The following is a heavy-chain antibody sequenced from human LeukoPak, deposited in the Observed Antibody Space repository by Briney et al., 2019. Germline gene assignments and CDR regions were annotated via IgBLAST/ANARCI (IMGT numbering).Heavy chain of an antibody. J-gene: IGHJ6*02. Sequence: GGSLRLSCAASGFTFSDYAMSWVRQAPGKGLEWVSGISWNSGSIGYAASVKDRFTISRDNAKNSLYLQMNSLRAEDTALYYCAKGTGYSYYYYDMDVWGQGTTVTVSS. CDR3: AKGTGYSYYYYDMDV. CDR2: ISWNSGSI. D-gene: IGHD3-9*01. CDR1: GFTFSDYA. V-gene: IGHV3-9*01.